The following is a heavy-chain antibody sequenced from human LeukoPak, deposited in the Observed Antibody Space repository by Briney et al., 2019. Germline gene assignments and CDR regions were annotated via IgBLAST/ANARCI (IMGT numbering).Heavy chain of an antibody. V-gene: IGHV5-51*01. CDR2: IYPGDSDT. CDR3: ARTRATVTTGPDY. CDR1: GYLFSGYW. Sequence: GKSLKISCKGSGYLFSGYWIGWVRQMRGKGLEWMGIIYPGDSDTRYTPSFQGQVTISVDKSISTAYLQWNSLKASDTATYFCARTRATVTTGPDYWGQGTLVTVSS. J-gene: IGHJ4*02. D-gene: IGHD4-17*01.